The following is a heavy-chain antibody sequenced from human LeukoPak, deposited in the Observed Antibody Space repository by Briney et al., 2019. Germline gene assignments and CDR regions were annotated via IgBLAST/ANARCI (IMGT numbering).Heavy chain of an antibody. CDR3: AKGTGYSSSWYFDY. D-gene: IGHD6-13*01. CDR1: GFTFDDYT. J-gene: IGHJ4*02. V-gene: IGHV3-43*01. CDR2: ISWDGGST. Sequence: GGSLRLSCAASGFTFDDYTMHWVRQAPGKGLEWVSLISWDGGSTYYADSVKGRFTISRDNSKNSLYLQMNSLRTEDTALYYCAKGTGYSSSWYFDYWGQGTLVTVSS.